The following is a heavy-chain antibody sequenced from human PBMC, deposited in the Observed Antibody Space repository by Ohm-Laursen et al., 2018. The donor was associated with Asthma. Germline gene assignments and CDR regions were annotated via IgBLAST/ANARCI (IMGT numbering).Heavy chain of an antibody. CDR1: GGSISSGHYY. J-gene: IGHJ4*02. D-gene: IGHD3-10*01. CDR3: ARDGRLRGSFDY. CDR2: IHYSGTT. V-gene: IGHV4-31*03. Sequence: SQTLSLTCTVSGGSISSGHYYWTWIRQRPGTGLEWIGNIHYSGTTISTPSLESRLTISLDTSKNQFSLNLSSVTAADTALYFCARDGRLRGSFDYWGQGNLVTVSS.